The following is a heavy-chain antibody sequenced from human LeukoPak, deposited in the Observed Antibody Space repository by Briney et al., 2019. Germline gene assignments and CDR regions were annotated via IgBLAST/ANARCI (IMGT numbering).Heavy chain of an antibody. J-gene: IGHJ4*02. CDR2: IYYSGST. Sequence: SETLSLTCTVSGGSISSSSYYWGWIRQPPGKGLEWIGSIYYSGSTYYNPSLKSRVTISVDTSKNQFSLKLSSVTAADTAVYYCARDPPFAYSIFDSWGQGTLVTVSS. CDR1: GGSISSSSYY. CDR3: ARDPPFAYSIFDS. D-gene: IGHD2-15*01. V-gene: IGHV4-39*07.